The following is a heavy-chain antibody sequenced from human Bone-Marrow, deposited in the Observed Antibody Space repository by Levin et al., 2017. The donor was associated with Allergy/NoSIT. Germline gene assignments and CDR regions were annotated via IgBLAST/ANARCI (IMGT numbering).Heavy chain of an antibody. CDR2: ISDTATDK. CDR1: GFTFSTYS. V-gene: IGHV3-48*02. J-gene: IGHJ5*02. Sequence: GESLKISCAASGFTFSTYSMNWVRQAPGKGLEWVSFISDTATDKLYVDSVRGRFTISRDDARRSLYLQMNSLRDEDTAVYYCARSLRIRGVICESWGQGTLVTVSS. D-gene: IGHD3-10*01. CDR3: ARSLRIRGVICES.